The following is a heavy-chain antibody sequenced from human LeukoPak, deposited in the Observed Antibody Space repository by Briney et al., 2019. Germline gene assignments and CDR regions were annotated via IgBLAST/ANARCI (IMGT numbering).Heavy chain of an antibody. J-gene: IGHJ5*02. Sequence: SETLSLTCAVYGGSFSGYYWSWIRQPPGKGLEWIGEINHSGSTNYNPSLKSRVTISVDTSKNQFSLKLSSVTAADTAVYYCAALRTIFGVVIPGYNWFDPWGQGTLVTVSS. V-gene: IGHV4-34*01. D-gene: IGHD3-3*01. CDR1: GGSFSGYY. CDR2: INHSGST. CDR3: AALRTIFGVVIPGYNWFDP.